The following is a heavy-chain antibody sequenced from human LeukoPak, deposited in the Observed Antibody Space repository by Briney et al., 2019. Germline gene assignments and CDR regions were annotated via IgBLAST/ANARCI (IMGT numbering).Heavy chain of an antibody. Sequence: SETLSLTCTVSGDSISSGSLYWSWIRQPAGKGLEWIGRIYTSGTTNYNPSLKSRVTISVDTSKNQFSLKLSSVTAADTAVYYCARVVMVRGVIIIRVNYFDYWGQGTLVTVSS. D-gene: IGHD3-10*01. CDR2: IYTSGTT. J-gene: IGHJ4*02. CDR3: ARVVMVRGVIIIRVNYFDY. V-gene: IGHV4-61*02. CDR1: GDSISSGSLY.